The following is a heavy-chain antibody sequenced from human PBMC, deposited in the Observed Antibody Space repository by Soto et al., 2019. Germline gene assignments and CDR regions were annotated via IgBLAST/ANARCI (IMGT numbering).Heavy chain of an antibody. CDR3: ARAGRITIFSTGYPLNAFDI. CDR1: GFPFSSFW. Sequence: EVQLVESGGGLVQPGGSLRLSCEASGFPFSSFWMSWVGQAPGKGREWVANIKQEGSEKYYVDSVKGRFTISRDNAKNSLYLQMNSLRAEDTAVYYCARAGRITIFSTGYPLNAFDIWGQGTMVTVSS. D-gene: IGHD3-9*01. J-gene: IGHJ3*02. V-gene: IGHV3-7*01. CDR2: IKQEGSEK.